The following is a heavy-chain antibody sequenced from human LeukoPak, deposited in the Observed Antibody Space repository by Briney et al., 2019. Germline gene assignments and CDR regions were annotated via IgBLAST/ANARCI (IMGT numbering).Heavy chain of an antibody. CDR1: GGSISSGDYY. Sequence: SETLSLTCTVSGGSISSGDYYWSWIRQPPGKGLEWIGYIYYSGSTYYSPSLKSRVTISVDTSKNQFSLKLSSVTAADTAVYYCARRGWQIDAFDIWGQGTMVTVSS. D-gene: IGHD2-15*01. CDR3: ARRGWQIDAFDI. CDR2: IYYSGST. V-gene: IGHV4-30-4*01. J-gene: IGHJ3*02.